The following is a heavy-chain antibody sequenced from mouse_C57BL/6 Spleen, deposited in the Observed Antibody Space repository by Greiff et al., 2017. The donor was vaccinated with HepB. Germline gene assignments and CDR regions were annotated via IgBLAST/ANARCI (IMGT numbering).Heavy chain of an antibody. V-gene: IGHV1-81*01. CDR1: GCTFTSYG. CDR3: ARRGDFYYYGSSSYWYFDV. J-gene: IGHJ1*03. D-gene: IGHD1-1*01. CDR2: IYPRSGNT. Sequence: VQLQQSGAELARPGASVKLSCKASGCTFTSYGISWVKQRTGQGLEWIGEIYPRSGNTYYNEKFKGKATLTADKSSSTAYMELRSLTSEDSAVYFCARRGDFYYYGSSSYWYFDVWGTGTTVTVSS.